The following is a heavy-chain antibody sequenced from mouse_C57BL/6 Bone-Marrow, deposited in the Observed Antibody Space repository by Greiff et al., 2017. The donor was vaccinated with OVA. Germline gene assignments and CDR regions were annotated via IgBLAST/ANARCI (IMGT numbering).Heavy chain of an antibody. CDR1: GFNIKDDY. CDR3: TRWDDYDTWFAY. Sequence: EVQLQQSGAELVRPGASVKLSCTASGFNIKDDYMHWVKQRPEQGLEWIGWIDPENGDTEYASKFQGKATITADTSSNTAYLQRSSLTSEDTAVYYCTRWDDYDTWFAYWGQGTLVTVSA. V-gene: IGHV14-4*01. CDR2: IDPENGDT. D-gene: IGHD2-4*01. J-gene: IGHJ3*01.